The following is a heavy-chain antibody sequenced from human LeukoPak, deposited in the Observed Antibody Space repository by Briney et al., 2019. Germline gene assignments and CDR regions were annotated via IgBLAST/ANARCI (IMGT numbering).Heavy chain of an antibody. CDR3: AREFVYSDPFDP. J-gene: IGHJ5*02. D-gene: IGHD4-17*01. CDR1: GFTVSSTY. CDR2: IFGGGGT. V-gene: IGHV3-66*01. Sequence: GGSLRLSCAASGFTVSSTYMNWVRQAPGKGLEWVSVIFGGGGTYYADSVKGRFIISRDNSKNTLHLQMNSLRAEDTAVYFCAREFVYSDPFDPWGQGTLVTVSS.